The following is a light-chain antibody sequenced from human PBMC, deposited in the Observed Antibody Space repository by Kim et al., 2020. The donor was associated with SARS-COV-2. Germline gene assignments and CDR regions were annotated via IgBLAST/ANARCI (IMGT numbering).Light chain of an antibody. J-gene: IGLJ3*02. Sequence: GQSVTISCTGTSSDVGGYDYVSWYQHHPGKAPKLMIYDVSKRPSGVSNRFSGSKSGNSASLTISGLQAEDEADYYCSSVTSSNTWVFGGGTQLTVL. CDR2: DVS. V-gene: IGLV2-14*03. CDR3: SSVTSSNTWV. CDR1: SSDVGGYDY.